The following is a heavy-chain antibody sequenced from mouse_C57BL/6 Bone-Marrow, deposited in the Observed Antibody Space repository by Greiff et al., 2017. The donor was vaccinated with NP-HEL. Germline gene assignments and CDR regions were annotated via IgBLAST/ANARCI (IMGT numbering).Heavy chain of an antibody. V-gene: IGHV1-15*01. D-gene: IGHD2-1*01. CDR3: TGLIYYGNLLYAMDY. CDR1: GYTFTDYE. Sequence: VQLQQSGAELVRPGASVTLSCKASGYTFTDYEMHWVKQTPVHGLEWIGAIDPGTGGTAYNQKFKGKAILTADKSSSTAYMELRSLTSEDSAVYYCTGLIYYGNLLYAMDYWGQGTSVTVSS. J-gene: IGHJ4*01. CDR2: IDPGTGGT.